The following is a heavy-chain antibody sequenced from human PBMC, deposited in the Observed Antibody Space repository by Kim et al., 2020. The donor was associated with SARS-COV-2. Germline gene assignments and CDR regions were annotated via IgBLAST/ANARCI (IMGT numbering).Heavy chain of an antibody. J-gene: IGHJ4*02. V-gene: IGHV4-61*01. D-gene: IGHD3-10*01. CDR3: ARGSSEGPD. Sequence: SETLSLTCTVSGGSVSSGSYYWSWIRQPPGKGLEWIGYIYYSGSTNYNPSLKSRVTISVDTSKNQFSLKLSSVTAADTAVYYCARGSSEGPDWGQGTLVT. CDR2: IYYSGST. CDR1: GGSVSSGSYY.